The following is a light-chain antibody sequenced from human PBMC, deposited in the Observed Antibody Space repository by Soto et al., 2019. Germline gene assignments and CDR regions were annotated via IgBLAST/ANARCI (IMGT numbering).Light chain of an antibody. CDR3: QQSLSAPFT. CDR2: AAS. J-gene: IGKJ3*01. Sequence: DIQMTQSPSSLSASVGDRVTITCRASQIIRNHLNSYQHTPGKAPKVLIYAASTLQGGVPSRFSGSGSGTDFTLTINSLQPEDFATYFCQQSLSAPFTFGPGTKVDL. CDR1: QIIRNH. V-gene: IGKV1-39*01.